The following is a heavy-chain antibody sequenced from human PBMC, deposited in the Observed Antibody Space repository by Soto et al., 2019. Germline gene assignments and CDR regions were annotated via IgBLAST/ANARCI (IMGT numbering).Heavy chain of an antibody. D-gene: IGHD6-13*01. CDR2: IYSGGSI. CDR1: GFTVGSNF. J-gene: IGHJ4*02. CDR3: SNAGGTSRLPWYFDS. Sequence: GGSLRLSCAASGFTVGSNFMNWVCQAPGKGLEWVSVIYSGGSIYYADSVKGRFTISRDNSKNTLYLQMNSLRAEDTAVYYCSNAGGTSRLPWYFDSWGQGTLVTVSS. V-gene: IGHV3-66*01.